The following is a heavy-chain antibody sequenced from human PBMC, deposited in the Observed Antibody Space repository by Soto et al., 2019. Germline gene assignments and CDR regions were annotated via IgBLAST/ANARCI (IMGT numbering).Heavy chain of an antibody. CDR1: GGSISSGGYS. D-gene: IGHD3-3*01. CDR2: IYHSGST. CDR3: ARDYKGTDASWTYGMDV. J-gene: IGHJ6*02. V-gene: IGHV4-30-2*05. Sequence: SETLSLTCAVSGGSISSGGYSWSWIRQPPGKGLEWIGYIYHSGSTYYNPSLKSRVTISVDTSKNQFSLKLSSVTAADTAVYYCARDYKGTDASWTYGMDVWGQENTLTVS.